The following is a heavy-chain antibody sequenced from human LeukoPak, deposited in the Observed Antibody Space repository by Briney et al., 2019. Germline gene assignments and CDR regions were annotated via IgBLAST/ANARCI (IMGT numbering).Heavy chain of an antibody. CDR3: AGGDNSSGYRPFDI. D-gene: IGHD3-22*01. J-gene: IGHJ3*02. V-gene: IGHV1-2*06. CDR1: GYTFTSYG. Sequence: ASVKVSCKASGYTFTSYGISWVRQAPGQGLEWMGRINPNNGGTNYAQKFQGRVTMTRDMSMSTAYMELSRLRSVDTAVYYCAGGDNSSGYRPFDIWGQGTMVTVPS. CDR2: INPNNGGT.